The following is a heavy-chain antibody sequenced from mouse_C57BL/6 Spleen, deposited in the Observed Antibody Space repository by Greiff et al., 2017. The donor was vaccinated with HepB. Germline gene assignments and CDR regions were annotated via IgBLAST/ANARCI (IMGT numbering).Heavy chain of an antibody. V-gene: IGHV1-26*01. CDR2: INPNNGGT. J-gene: IGHJ3*01. CDR1: GYTFTDYY. CDR3: ATTAQAHLAWFAY. Sequence: EVQLQQSGPELVKPGASVKISCKASGYTFTDYYMNWVKQSHGKSLEWIGDINPNNGGTSYNQKFKGKATLTVDKSSSTAYMELRSLTSEDSAVYYCATTAQAHLAWFAYWGQGTLVTVSA. D-gene: IGHD3-2*02.